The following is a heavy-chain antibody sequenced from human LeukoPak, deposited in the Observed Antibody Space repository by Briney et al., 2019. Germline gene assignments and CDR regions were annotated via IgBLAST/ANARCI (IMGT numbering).Heavy chain of an antibody. Sequence: GASVKVSCKASGGTFSNYAVSWVRQAPGQGLEWMGGITPVFEKPNYARKFQDRVTITADESTATAYMELSSLTSEDTAIYFCARLGHCGETNCYSDFYYMDVWGKGTTVIVSS. CDR1: GGTFSNYA. V-gene: IGHV1-69*13. J-gene: IGHJ6*03. CDR3: ARLGHCGETNCYSDFYYMDV. D-gene: IGHD2-2*02. CDR2: ITPVFEKP.